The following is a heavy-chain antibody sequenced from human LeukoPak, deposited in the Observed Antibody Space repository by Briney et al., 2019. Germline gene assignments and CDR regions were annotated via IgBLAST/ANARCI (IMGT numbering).Heavy chain of an antibody. CDR2: IKQDGSEK. Sequence: PGGSLRLSCAASGFTFSSYWMSWVRQAPGKGLEWVANIKQDGSEKYYVDSVKGRFTISRDNAKNSLYMQMNSLRAEDTAVYYCASINYYDSTDPYWGQGTLVTVSS. J-gene: IGHJ4*02. D-gene: IGHD3-22*01. CDR3: ASINYYDSTDPY. CDR1: GFTFSSYW. V-gene: IGHV3-7*01.